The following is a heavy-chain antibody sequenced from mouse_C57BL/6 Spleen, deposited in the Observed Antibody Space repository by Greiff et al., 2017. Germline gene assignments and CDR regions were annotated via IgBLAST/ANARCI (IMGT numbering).Heavy chain of an antibody. V-gene: IGHV1-5*01. CDR2: IYPGNSDT. Sequence: VQLQQSGTVLARPGASVKMSCKTSGYTFTSYWMHWVKQRPGQGLEWIGAIYPGNSDTSYNQKFKDKAKLTAVTSASTAYMELSSLTNEDSAVYYCTSDTFAYWGQGTLVTVSA. J-gene: IGHJ3*01. CDR3: TSDTFAY. CDR1: GYTFTSYW.